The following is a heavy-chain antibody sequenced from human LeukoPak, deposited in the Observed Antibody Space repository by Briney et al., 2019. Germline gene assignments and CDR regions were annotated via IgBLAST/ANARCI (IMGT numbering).Heavy chain of an antibody. D-gene: IGHD2-2*01. CDR3: ARVGYQKPVRYYYYGMDV. CDR1: GFTFSSYA. CDR2: ISYDGRNK. Sequence: GGSLRLSCAASGFTFSSYAMHWVRQAPGEGLEWVAVISYDGRNKYYADSVKGRFTISRDNSKNTLYLQMNSLRAEDTAVYYCARVGYQKPVRYYYYGMDVWGQGTKVTVSS. J-gene: IGHJ6*02. V-gene: IGHV3-30*04.